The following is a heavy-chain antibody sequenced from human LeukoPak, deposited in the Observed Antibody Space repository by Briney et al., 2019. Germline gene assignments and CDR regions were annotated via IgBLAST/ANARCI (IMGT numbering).Heavy chain of an antibody. D-gene: IGHD1-1*01. Sequence: GGSLRLSCAASGFTFSTYTMNWVRQAPGKGLEWVSSISGSSAYKYYADSVKGRFTISRDNAKNSLYLQMNSLRAEDTAVYYCARDRYSDYSVDVWGQGTTVTVSS. CDR2: ISGSSAYK. V-gene: IGHV3-21*01. CDR1: GFTFSTYT. J-gene: IGHJ6*03. CDR3: ARDRYSDYSVDV.